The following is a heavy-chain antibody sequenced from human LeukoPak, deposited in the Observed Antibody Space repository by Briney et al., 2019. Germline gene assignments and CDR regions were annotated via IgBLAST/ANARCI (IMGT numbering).Heavy chain of an antibody. Sequence: GGSLRLSCAASGFTFSTYWMAWVRRAPGKGLEWVANIKEDGSVKHYADSVKGRFTISRDNAKNSLYLQMNSLRAEDTAVYYYARDTSGCLYYWGQGTLVTVSS. V-gene: IGHV3-7*01. J-gene: IGHJ4*02. D-gene: IGHD5-12*01. CDR1: GFTFSTYW. CDR3: ARDTSGCLYY. CDR2: IKEDGSVK.